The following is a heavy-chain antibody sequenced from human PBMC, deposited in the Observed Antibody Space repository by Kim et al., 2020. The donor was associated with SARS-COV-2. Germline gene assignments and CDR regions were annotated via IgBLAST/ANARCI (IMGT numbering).Heavy chain of an antibody. CDR2: MFYSGAT. D-gene: IGHD4-4*01. CDR3: SSSRDDYNHGMDV. Sequence: SETLSLTCSVFGGPITEYYWTWIRQPPGKGLEWIGYMFYSGATKYNLSLKSRVALSVDTSKNQFSQRLVSVTAADTAMYYCSSSRDDYNHGMDVWGHGTTVTLSS. CDR1: GGPITEYY. V-gene: IGHV4-59*13. J-gene: IGHJ6*02.